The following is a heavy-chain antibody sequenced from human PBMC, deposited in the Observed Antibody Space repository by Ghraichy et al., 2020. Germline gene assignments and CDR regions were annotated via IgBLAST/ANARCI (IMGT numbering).Heavy chain of an antibody. CDR3: AKDIGAGSSWYASHYWYYGMDV. V-gene: IGHV3-9*01. CDR2: ISWNSGSI. Sequence: GGSLRLSCTASGFTFDDYAMHWVRQAPGKGLEWVSGISWNSGSIGYADSVKGRFTISRDNAKNSLYLQMNSLRAEDTALYYCAKDIGAGSSWYASHYWYYGMDVWGQGTTVTVSS. CDR1: GFTFDDYA. J-gene: IGHJ6*01. D-gene: IGHD6-13*01.